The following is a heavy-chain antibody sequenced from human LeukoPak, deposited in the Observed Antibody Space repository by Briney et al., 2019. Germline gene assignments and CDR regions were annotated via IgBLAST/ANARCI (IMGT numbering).Heavy chain of an antibody. CDR3: AKVPYSDYGSGRPPFMDV. Sequence: PGGSLRLSCAASGFTFSNYAMRWVRQAPGRGGDWVSTISESGSSTYYADSVKGGVTIYRENAKKTLYLQMDSLRVEDTATYYCAKVPYSDYGSGRPPFMDVWGQGTTVAVSS. CDR2: ISESGSST. CDR1: GFTFSNYA. D-gene: IGHD3-10*01. V-gene: IGHV3-23*01. J-gene: IGHJ6*02.